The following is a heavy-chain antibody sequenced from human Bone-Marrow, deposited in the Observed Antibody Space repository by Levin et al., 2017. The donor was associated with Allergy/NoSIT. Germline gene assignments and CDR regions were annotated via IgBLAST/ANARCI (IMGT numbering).Heavy chain of an antibody. CDR1: GFTFSDAW. J-gene: IGHJ4*02. V-gene: IGHV3-15*01. Sequence: PGGSLRLSCAASGFTFSDAWMSWVRQAPGKGLEWVGRIKTKSDGGTTDYAAPVKGRFTMSRDDSKNMLYLHLTSLKTEDTAVYYCATVKLDYSGYVFDYWGQGTLVTVSS. CDR3: ATVKLDYSGYVFDY. D-gene: IGHD5-12*01. CDR2: IKTKSDGGTT.